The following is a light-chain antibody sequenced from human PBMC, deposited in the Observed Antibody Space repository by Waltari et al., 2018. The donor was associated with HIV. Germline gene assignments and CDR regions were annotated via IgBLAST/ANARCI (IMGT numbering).Light chain of an antibody. CDR2: EDY. V-gene: IGLV3-1*01. J-gene: IGLJ1*01. Sequence: SYDLTQPPFVSVSPGQTASISCSGDRLGEKYVFGYEQKSGQSPVLVIYEDYKRPPGIRERFSGSRSGDTATLTSSGAQAMDEANYYCQSWDSNFYVFGTGTKVTVL. CDR3: QSWDSNFYV. CDR1: RLGEKY.